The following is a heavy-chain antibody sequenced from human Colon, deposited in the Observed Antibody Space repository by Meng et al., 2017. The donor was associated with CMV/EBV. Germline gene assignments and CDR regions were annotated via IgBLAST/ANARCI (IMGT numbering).Heavy chain of an antibody. Sequence: GGSLRLSCAASGFPFSRFSMHWVRLIPGKGLESLTFISYDSFTKYYADPVKGRFTISRDNSHNTLYLQMNSLTIGDTGVYYCAKRTGTTIEDWGQGTLVTVSS. V-gene: IGHV3-30*04. J-gene: IGHJ1*01. CDR2: ISYDSFTK. D-gene: IGHD1-14*01. CDR1: GFPFSRFS. CDR3: AKRTGTTIED.